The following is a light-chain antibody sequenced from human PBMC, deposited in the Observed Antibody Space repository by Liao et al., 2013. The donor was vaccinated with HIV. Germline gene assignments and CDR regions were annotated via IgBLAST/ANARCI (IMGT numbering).Light chain of an antibody. Sequence: SYELTQPPSVSVSPGQTASIACSGDNLGYKSVCWYQQRPGQSPILVIYQDSRRPLGIPERFSGSNSENTGTLTISGTQAVDEAVYYCQAWDRDTALFGGGTKLTVL. CDR3: QAWDRDTAL. J-gene: IGLJ2*01. CDR1: NLGYKS. V-gene: IGLV3-1*01. CDR2: QDS.